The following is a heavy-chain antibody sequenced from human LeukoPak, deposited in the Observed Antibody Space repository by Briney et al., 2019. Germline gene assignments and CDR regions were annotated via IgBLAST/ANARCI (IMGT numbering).Heavy chain of an antibody. Sequence: SETLSLTCAVYGGSFSGYYWSWIRQPPGMGLEWIGEINHSGSTNYNPSLKSRVTISVDTSKNQFSLKLSSVTAADTAVYYCARGFDDILTGHYFFDYWGQGTLVTVSS. J-gene: IGHJ4*02. CDR3: ARGFDDILTGHYFFDY. CDR1: GGSFSGYY. V-gene: IGHV4-34*01. D-gene: IGHD3-9*01. CDR2: INHSGST.